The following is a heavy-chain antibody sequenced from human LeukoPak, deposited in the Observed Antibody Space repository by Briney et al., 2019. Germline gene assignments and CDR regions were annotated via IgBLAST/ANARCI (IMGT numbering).Heavy chain of an antibody. CDR3: ARAVDVADY. Sequence: PGGSLRLSCVASVFTFDHHYMSWVRQSPGGGLEWVANINPDGSIKFHADSVKGRFTSSRDNARNSVYLQMNSLRGEDTAVYYCARAVDVADYWGQGTLVAVSS. J-gene: IGHJ4*02. CDR2: INPDGSIK. D-gene: IGHD3-16*01. V-gene: IGHV3-7*01. CDR1: VFTFDHHY.